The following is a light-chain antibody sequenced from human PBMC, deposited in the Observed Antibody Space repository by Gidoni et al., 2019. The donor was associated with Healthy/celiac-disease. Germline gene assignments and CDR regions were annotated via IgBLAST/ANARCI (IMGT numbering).Light chain of an antibody. V-gene: IGKV1-39*01. CDR1: QSISSY. J-gene: IGKJ2*01. CDR3: QQSYSTPPT. Sequence: DIQMTQSPSSLSASVGDRVTITCRASQSISSYLNWYQQKPGKAPKLLIYAASSLQSGVPSRFSGSGSGTDFTLTISSLQPEDFATYYCQQSYSTPPTLXQXTKLEIK. CDR2: AAS.